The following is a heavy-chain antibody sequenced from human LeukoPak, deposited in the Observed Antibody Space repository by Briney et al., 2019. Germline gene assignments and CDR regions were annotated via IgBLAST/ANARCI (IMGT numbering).Heavy chain of an antibody. J-gene: IGHJ3*02. V-gene: IGHV4-31*03. CDR3: ARVTTESGYYDSSGYYTLNPNAFDI. CDR2: IYYSGST. D-gene: IGHD3-22*01. CDR1: GGSNSSGGYY. Sequence: SETLSLTCTVSGGSNSSGGYYWSWIRQHPGKGLEWIGYIYYSGSTYYNPSLKSRVTISVDTSKNQFSLKLRSVTAADTAVYYCARVTTESGYYDSSGYYTLNPNAFDIWGQGTMVTVSS.